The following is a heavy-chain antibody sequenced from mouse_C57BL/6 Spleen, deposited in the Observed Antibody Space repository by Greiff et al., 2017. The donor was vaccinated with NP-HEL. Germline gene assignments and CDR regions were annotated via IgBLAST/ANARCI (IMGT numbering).Heavy chain of an antibody. D-gene: IGHD1-1*01. J-gene: IGHJ4*01. CDR2: INPNNGGT. CDR3: ARWGPYYGSSPMDY. Sequence: EVQLQQSGPELVKPGASVKIPCKASGYTFTDYNMDWVKQSHGKSLEWIGDINPNNGGTINNEKFKGKATLTVDKSSSTAYMELSSLTSEDTAVYYCARWGPYYGSSPMDYWGQGTSVTVSS. CDR1: GYTFTDYN. V-gene: IGHV1-18*01.